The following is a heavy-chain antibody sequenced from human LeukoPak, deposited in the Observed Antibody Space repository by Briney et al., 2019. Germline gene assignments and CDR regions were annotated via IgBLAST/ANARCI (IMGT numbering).Heavy chain of an antibody. Sequence: SSETLSRTCTVSGGSISSYYWSWIRQPAGKGLEWIGRIYTSGSTNYNPSLKSRVTMSVDTSKNQFSLKLSSVTAADTAVYYCARDHPKWLSHDGMDVWGQGTTVTVSS. J-gene: IGHJ6*02. CDR3: ARDHPKWLSHDGMDV. D-gene: IGHD6-19*01. CDR2: IYTSGST. CDR1: GGSISSYY. V-gene: IGHV4-4*07.